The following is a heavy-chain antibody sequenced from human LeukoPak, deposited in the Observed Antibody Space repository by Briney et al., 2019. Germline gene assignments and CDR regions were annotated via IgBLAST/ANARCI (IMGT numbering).Heavy chain of an antibody. V-gene: IGHV4-59*01. D-gene: IGHD3-10*01. J-gene: IGHJ4*02. CDR1: GGSISSYY. CDR2: IYYSGST. Sequence: SETLSLTCTVSGGSISSYYWSWIRQPPGKGLEWNGYIYYSGSTNYSPSLKRRLPISVDTSKNQFSLKLSSVTAADTAVYYCARGGVRRSIDYWGQGTLVTVSS. CDR3: ARGGVRRSIDY.